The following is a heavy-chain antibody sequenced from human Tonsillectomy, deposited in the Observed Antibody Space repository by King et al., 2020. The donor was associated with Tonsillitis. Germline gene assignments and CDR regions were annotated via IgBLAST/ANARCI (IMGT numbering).Heavy chain of an antibody. J-gene: IGHJ2*01. V-gene: IGHV1-2*02. CDR2: INPNTGDT. Sequence: QLVQSGAEVRKPGASVKVSCEASGYTFTGYYIHWVRQAPGQGLEWMGWINPNTGDTNYAQKFQGRVTMTRDTSISAAYMELSRLRSDDTAVYYCASPTGISFGSGWTTYFDLWGRGTLVTVSS. D-gene: IGHD6-19*01. CDR1: GYTFTGYY. CDR3: ASPTGISFGSGWTTYFDL.